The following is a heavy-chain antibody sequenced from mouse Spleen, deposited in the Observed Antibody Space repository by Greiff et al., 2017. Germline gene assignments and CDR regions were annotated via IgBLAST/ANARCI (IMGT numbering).Heavy chain of an antibody. CDR2: ISYSGST. J-gene: IGHJ2*01. CDR3: ARWDREMDYFDY. Sequence: EVQLVESGPGLVKPSQSLSLTCTVTGYSITSDYAWNWIRQFPGNKLEWMGYISYSGSTSYNPSLKSRISITRDTSKNQFFLQLNSVTTEDTATYYCARWDREMDYFDYWGQGTTLTVSS. CDR1: GYSITSDYA. D-gene: IGHD3-3*01. V-gene: IGHV3-2*02.